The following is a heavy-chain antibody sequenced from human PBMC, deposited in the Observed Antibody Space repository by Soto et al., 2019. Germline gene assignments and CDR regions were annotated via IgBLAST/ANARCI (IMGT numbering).Heavy chain of an antibody. CDR3: ARLQFGEGFDY. D-gene: IGHD4-4*01. Sequence: GPGPGHSSETLSLTCTVSGGSISSGGYYWSWIRQHPGKGLEWIGYIYYSGSTYYNPSLKSRVSMSVDKSKNQFSLHLTSVTAADTAVYYCARLQFGEGFDYWGQGALVTVSS. V-gene: IGHV4-31*09. CDR2: IYYSGST. CDR1: GGSISSGGYY. J-gene: IGHJ4*02.